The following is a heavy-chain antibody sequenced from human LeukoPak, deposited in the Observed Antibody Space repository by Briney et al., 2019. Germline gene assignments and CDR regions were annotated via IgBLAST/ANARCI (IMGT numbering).Heavy chain of an antibody. CDR2: IYHSGST. V-gene: IGHV4-38-2*02. J-gene: IGHJ3*02. CDR3: ARGFLEWLLEPGDAFDI. CDR1: GYSISSGYY. Sequence: PSETLSLTCTVSGYSISSGYYWGWIRQPPGKGLEWIGSIYHSGSTYYNPSLKSRVTISVDTSKNQFSLKLSSVTAADTAVYYCARGFLEWLLEPGDAFDIWGQGTMVTVSS. D-gene: IGHD3-3*01.